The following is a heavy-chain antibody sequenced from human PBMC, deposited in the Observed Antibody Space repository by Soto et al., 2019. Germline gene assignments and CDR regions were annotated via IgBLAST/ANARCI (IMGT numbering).Heavy chain of an antibody. Sequence: QVQLVQSGAEVKKPGSSVKVSCKASGGTFSRYAVSWVRQAPGQGLEWMGGIIPGLGTINYAQKFQGRVTITADESTSTAYMELSSLRSEDTAVYHCARDGLIRGAIIGNFDYWGQGTLVTVSS. CDR3: ARDGLIRGAIIGNFDY. CDR1: GGTFSRYA. V-gene: IGHV1-69*01. J-gene: IGHJ4*02. D-gene: IGHD3-10*01. CDR2: IIPGLGTI.